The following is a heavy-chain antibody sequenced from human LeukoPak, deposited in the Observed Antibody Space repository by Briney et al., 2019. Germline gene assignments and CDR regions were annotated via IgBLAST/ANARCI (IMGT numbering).Heavy chain of an antibody. J-gene: IGHJ6*03. D-gene: IGHD1-26*01. V-gene: IGHV4-34*01. Sequence: PSETLSLTCTVSGGSISSYYWSWIRQPPGKGLEWIGEINHSGSTNYNPSLKSRVTISVDTSKNQFSLKLSSVTAADTAVYYCARGRSVGATHLQRYYYYMDVWGKGTTVTVSS. CDR1: GGSISSYY. CDR3: ARGRSVGATHLQRYYYYMDV. CDR2: INHSGST.